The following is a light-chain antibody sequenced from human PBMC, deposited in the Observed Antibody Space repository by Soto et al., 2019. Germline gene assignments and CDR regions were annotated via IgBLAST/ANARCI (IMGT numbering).Light chain of an antibody. J-gene: IGKJ4*01. CDR2: GAS. CDR1: QSVSSN. V-gene: IGKV3-15*01. Sequence: EIVMTQSPATLSVSPGERATLSCRASQSVSSNLAWPQQKPGQAPRLLIYGASTRATGIPARFSGSGSGTEFTLTISSLQSEDFAVYYCQQYNNWPPPLTFGGGTKVAI. CDR3: QQYNNWPPPLT.